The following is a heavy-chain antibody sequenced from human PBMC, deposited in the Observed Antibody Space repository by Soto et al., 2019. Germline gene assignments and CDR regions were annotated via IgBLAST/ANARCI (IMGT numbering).Heavy chain of an antibody. CDR1: GGSISSSSYY. CDR3: ARQVFVLRFLEWLYPDAFDI. V-gene: IGHV4-39*01. D-gene: IGHD3-3*01. Sequence: PSETLSLTCTVSGGSISSSSYYWGWIRQPPGKGLEWIGSIYYSGSTYYNPSLKSRVTISVDTSKNQFSLKLSSVTAADTAVYYCARQVFVLRFLEWLYPDAFDIWGQGTMVTVS. J-gene: IGHJ3*02. CDR2: IYYSGST.